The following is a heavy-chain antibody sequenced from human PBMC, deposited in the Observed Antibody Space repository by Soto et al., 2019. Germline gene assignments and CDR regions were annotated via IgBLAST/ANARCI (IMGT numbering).Heavy chain of an antibody. V-gene: IGHV5-51*01. CDR1: GYSFTTYW. CDR3: ARLQAAAGDNDLTFDY. D-gene: IGHD6-13*01. J-gene: IGHJ4*02. CDR2: IYPADSDV. Sequence: GESLKISCEASGYSFTTYWIGWVRQMPGKGLEWMGIIYPADSDVTYSPSFQGHVTISADKSISTAYLQWSSLKASDTAMYYCARLQAAAGDNDLTFDYWGQGTLVTVSS.